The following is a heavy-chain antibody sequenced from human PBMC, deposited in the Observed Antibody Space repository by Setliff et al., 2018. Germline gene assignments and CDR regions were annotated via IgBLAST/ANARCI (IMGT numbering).Heavy chain of an antibody. Sequence: ASVKVSCKASGYTFTSYDINWVRQATGQGLEWMGWMNPNSGNTGYAQKFQGRVTMTRNTSISTAYMELSSLRSEDTAVYYCARRVGSGGIQLPDYWGQGTLVTVSS. V-gene: IGHV1-8*02. J-gene: IGHJ4*02. CDR1: GYTFTSYD. CDR2: MNPNSGNT. D-gene: IGHD5-18*01. CDR3: ARRVGSGGIQLPDY.